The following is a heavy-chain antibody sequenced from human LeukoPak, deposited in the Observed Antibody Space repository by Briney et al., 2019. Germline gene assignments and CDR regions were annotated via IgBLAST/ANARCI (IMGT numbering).Heavy chain of an antibody. J-gene: IGHJ4*02. CDR2: IFYSATT. CDR3: ARDPTIASVGYYFGY. V-gene: IGHV4-31*03. D-gene: IGHD6-13*01. Sequence: SETPSLTCTVSGGSISSNSYFWSWIRQQPEKGLEWNGSIFYSATTYYNPSLKSRVTISMDTSKNQFSLSLSSVTAADTAVYYCARDPTIASVGYYFGYWGLGTLVTVSS. CDR1: GGSISSNSYF.